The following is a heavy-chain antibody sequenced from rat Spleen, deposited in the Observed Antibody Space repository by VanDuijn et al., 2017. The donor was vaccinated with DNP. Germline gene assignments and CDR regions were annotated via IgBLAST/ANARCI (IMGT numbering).Heavy chain of an antibody. J-gene: IGHJ2*01. CDR3: ATRGPIYYYTSYIPDY. CDR2: ISPSGGST. Sequence: EVQLVESGGGLVQPGRSLKLSCAVSGITFSDHNMAWVRQAPKKSLEWVASISPSGGSTYYPDSVKGRFTISRDNAKSTLYLQMDSLRSEDTATYYCATRGPIYYYTSYIPDYWGQGVMVTVSS. D-gene: IGHD1-2*01. V-gene: IGHV5-25*01. CDR1: GITFSDHN.